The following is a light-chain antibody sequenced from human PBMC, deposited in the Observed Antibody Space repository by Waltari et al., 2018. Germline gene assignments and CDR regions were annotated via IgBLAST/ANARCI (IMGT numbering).Light chain of an antibody. J-gene: IGKJ2*01. CDR3: QQYGNSPFT. V-gene: IGKV3-20*01. Sequence: EIVLTQSPVTLSFSPGERATLSCRASRSVSSTYLAWYRQKPGQAPSLVIHDVSSRATGIPDRFSGSGSGTYFTLTISRLEPEDFAVYYCQQYGNSPFTFGRGTKLEIK. CDR2: DVS. CDR1: RSVSSTY.